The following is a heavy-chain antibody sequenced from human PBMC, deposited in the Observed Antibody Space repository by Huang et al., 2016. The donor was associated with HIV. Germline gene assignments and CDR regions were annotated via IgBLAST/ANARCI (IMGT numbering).Heavy chain of an antibody. V-gene: IGHV3-30*02. Sequence: QEQLVESGGGVVQPGGSLRLSCATSGFSFSHYGMHWVRQAPGKGLEWVAFIRFDGGNKHYADSAKGRFTISRDNSKKMLFLEMNSLRGDDTAFYYCATDLGGYSFDYWDQGALVSVSS. CDR3: ATDLGGYSFDY. J-gene: IGHJ4*02. D-gene: IGHD2-21*02. CDR2: IRFDGGNK. CDR1: GFSFSHYG.